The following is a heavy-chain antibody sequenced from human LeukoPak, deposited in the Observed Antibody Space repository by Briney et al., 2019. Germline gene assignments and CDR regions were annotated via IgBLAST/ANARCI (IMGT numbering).Heavy chain of an antibody. V-gene: IGHV1-24*01. CDR1: GYTLTELS. CDR3: ATVHLEYSSGWWYFDL. D-gene: IGHD6-19*01. CDR2: FDPEDGET. Sequence: GASVKVSCKVSGYTLTELSMHWVRQAPGKGLEWMGGFDPEDGETIYAQKFQGRVTMTEDTSTDTAYMELSSLRSEDTAVYYCATVHLEYSSGWWYFDLWGRSTLVTVSS. J-gene: IGHJ2*01.